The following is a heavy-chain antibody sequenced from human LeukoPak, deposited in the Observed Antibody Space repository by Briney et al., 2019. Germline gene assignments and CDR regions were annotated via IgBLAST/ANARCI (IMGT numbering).Heavy chain of an antibody. CDR3: AKGTYYDILTGLRAEENWFDP. Sequence: GGSLRLSCAASGFTFSSYGMHWVRQAPGKGLEWVAVISYNGSNKYYGDSVKGRFTISRDNSKNTLYLQMNSLRAEDTAVYYCAKGTYYDILTGLRAEENWFDPWGQGTLVTVSS. D-gene: IGHD3-9*01. V-gene: IGHV3-30*18. CDR1: GFTFSSYG. J-gene: IGHJ5*02. CDR2: ISYNGSNK.